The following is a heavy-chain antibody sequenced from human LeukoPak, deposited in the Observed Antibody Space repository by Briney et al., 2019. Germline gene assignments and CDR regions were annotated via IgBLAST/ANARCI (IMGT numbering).Heavy chain of an antibody. CDR3: AKSTTVVVKDY. J-gene: IGHJ4*02. CDR2: IKQDGSEK. CDR1: GFTFSSYW. V-gene: IGHV3-7*01. D-gene: IGHD2-15*01. Sequence: PGGSLRLSCAASGFTFSSYWMSWVRQAPGKGLEWVANIKQDGSEKYYADSVKGRFTISRDNSKNTLYLQMNSLRAEDTAVYYCAKSTTVVVKDYWGQGTLVTVSS.